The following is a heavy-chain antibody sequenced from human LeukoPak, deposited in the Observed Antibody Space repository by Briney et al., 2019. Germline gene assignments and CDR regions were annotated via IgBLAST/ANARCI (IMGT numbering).Heavy chain of an antibody. CDR2: INPNSGGT. CDR1: GYTFTGYY. CDR3: ARDRRGGWLTRYYFDY. J-gene: IGHJ4*02. V-gene: IGHV1-2*02. D-gene: IGHD6-19*01. Sequence: GASVKVSCKASGYTFTGYYMHWVRQAPRQGLEWMGWINPNSGGTNYAQKFQGRVTMTRDTSISTAYMELSRLRSDDTAVYYCARDRRGGWLTRYYFDYWGQGTLVTVSS.